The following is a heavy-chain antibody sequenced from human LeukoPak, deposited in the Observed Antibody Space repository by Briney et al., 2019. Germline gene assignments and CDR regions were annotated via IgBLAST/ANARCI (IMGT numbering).Heavy chain of an antibody. Sequence: ASVKVSCKASGYTFTGYYMHWVRQAPGQGLEWMGRINPNSGGTNYAQKFQGRVTMTRDTSISTAYMELSRLRSADTAVYYCARGGVPPPTVDFDYWGQGTLVTVSS. CDR1: GYTFTGYY. CDR2: INPNSGGT. D-gene: IGHD4-23*01. V-gene: IGHV1-2*06. J-gene: IGHJ4*02. CDR3: ARGGVPPPTVDFDY.